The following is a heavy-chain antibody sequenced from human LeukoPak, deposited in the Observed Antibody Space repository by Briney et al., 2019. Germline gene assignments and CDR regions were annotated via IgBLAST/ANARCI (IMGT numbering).Heavy chain of an antibody. CDR2: IRYDGSNE. CDR1: GFTFSTYG. J-gene: IGHJ2*01. Sequence: PGGSLRLSCAPSGFTFSTYGMHWVRQAPGKGLEWVTFIRYDGSNEYYADSVKGRFTISRDNSKNTLYLQMNSLRAEDTAVYYCVKEGPYDFWSGYYTLYWYFDLWGRGTLVTVSS. V-gene: IGHV3-30*02. CDR3: VKEGPYDFWSGYYTLYWYFDL. D-gene: IGHD3-3*01.